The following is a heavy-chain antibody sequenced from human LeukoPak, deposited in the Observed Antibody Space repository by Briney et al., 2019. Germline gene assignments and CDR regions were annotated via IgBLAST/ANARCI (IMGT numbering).Heavy chain of an antibody. Sequence: SETLSLTCTVSGGSISSYYWSWFRQPPGKGLQWIGYIYYSGSTNYNPSLKSRVTISVDTSKNQLSLKLSSVTAADTAVFYCARVRGYSYGSDAFDIWGQGTVVTVSS. CDR3: ARVRGYSYGSDAFDI. CDR2: IYYSGST. J-gene: IGHJ3*02. V-gene: IGHV4-59*01. D-gene: IGHD5-18*01. CDR1: GGSISSYY.